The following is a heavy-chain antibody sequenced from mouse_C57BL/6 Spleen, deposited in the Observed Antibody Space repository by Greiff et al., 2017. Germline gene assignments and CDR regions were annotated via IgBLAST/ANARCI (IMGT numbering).Heavy chain of an antibody. D-gene: IGHD1-1*01. CDR3: ARDDYGSSSFDY. V-gene: IGHV5-4*01. Sequence: EVMLVESGGGLVKPGGSLKLSCAASGFTFSSYAMSWVRQTPEKRLEWVATISDGGSYTYYPDNVKGRFTISRDNANNNLYLQMSHLKSEDTAMYYCARDDYGSSSFDYWGQGTTLTVSS. J-gene: IGHJ2*01. CDR2: ISDGGSYT. CDR1: GFTFSSYA.